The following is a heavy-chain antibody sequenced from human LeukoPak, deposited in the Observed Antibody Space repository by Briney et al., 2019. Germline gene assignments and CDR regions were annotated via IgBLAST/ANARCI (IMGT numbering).Heavy chain of an antibody. D-gene: IGHD2-15*01. J-gene: IGHJ3*02. Sequence: ASVKVSCKASGYTFTGYYMHWVRQAPGQGLQWMGWINPNSGGTNYAQKFQGRVTITADESTSTAYMELSSLRSDDAAVYYCARGGCGSCYRPSDAFDIWGQGTMVTVSS. CDR1: GYTFTGYY. CDR2: INPNSGGT. V-gene: IGHV1-2*02. CDR3: ARGGCGSCYRPSDAFDI.